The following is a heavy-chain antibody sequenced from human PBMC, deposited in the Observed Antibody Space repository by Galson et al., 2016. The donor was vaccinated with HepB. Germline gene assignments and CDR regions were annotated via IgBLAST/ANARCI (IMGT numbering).Heavy chain of an antibody. CDR3: AKDTHGYYRPSDS. V-gene: IGHV3-23*01. CDR2: ISGGGINT. CDR1: GFTFNAYA. Sequence: SLRLSCAASGFTFNAYAMSWVRQAPGKGLEWVSSISGGGINTYYADSVRDRFTISRDNSMNTLYLQMDSLRAEDTAIYYCAKDTHGYYRPSDSWGQGTLVTVSS. D-gene: IGHD3-22*01. J-gene: IGHJ4*02.